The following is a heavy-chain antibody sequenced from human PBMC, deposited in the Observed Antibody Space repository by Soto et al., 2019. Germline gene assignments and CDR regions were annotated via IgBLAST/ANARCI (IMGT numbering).Heavy chain of an antibody. CDR3: AKGSSSYHYYGMDV. J-gene: IGHJ6*02. CDR2: ISYDRHNK. V-gene: IGHV3-30*18. Sequence: QVQMLESGGGVVQPGRSLRLSCAASGFTFSSYGMHCVRQAPGKGLEWVAVISYDRHNKYDADSVKGRFTISRDNSKNTLYRQMNSLRAEDTAVYYCAKGSSSYHYYGMDVWGHGSTVTDTS. D-gene: IGHD6-6*01. CDR1: GFTFSSYG.